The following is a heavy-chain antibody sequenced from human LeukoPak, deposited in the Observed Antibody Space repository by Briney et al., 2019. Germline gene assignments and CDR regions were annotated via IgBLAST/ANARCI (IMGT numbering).Heavy chain of an antibody. Sequence: ASVKVSCKVSGYTLTELSMHWVRQAPGKGLEWMGGFDPEDGETIYAQKFQGRVTMTEDTSTDTAYMELSSLRSEDTAVYYCATYSSSWSSGVLNWFDPWGQGTLVTVSS. CDR1: GYTLTELS. CDR3: ATYSSSWSSGVLNWFDP. CDR2: FDPEDGET. D-gene: IGHD6-13*01. V-gene: IGHV1-24*01. J-gene: IGHJ5*02.